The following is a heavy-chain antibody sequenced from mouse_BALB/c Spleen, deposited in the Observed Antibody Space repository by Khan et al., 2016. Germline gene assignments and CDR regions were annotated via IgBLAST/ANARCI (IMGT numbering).Heavy chain of an antibody. CDR3: ARQRYGNYYYYAMDY. D-gene: IGHD2-1*01. V-gene: IGHV5-12-1*01. Sequence: EVELVESGGGLVKPGGSLKLSCAASGFAFSSYDMSWVRQTPEKRLEWVAYISSGGGITYYPDTVKGRFTISRVNAKNTLYLQMSSLKSEDTAMYYCARQRYGNYYYYAMDYWGQGTSVTVSS. CDR2: ISSGGGIT. J-gene: IGHJ4*01. CDR1: GFAFSSYD.